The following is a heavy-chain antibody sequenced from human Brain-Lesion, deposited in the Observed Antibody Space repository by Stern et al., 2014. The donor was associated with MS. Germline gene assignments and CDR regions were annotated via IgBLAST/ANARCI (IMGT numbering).Heavy chain of an antibody. CDR1: GFTFSTYW. Sequence: VQLVESGGDLLQPGGSLRLSCTASGFTFSTYWMHWVRQAPGKGLVWVSRINGDGSRTSYADSVKGRFTISRDNAKNTLYVQMNSLRVEDTAVYYCARAHVDTWDWFDPWGQGTLVTVSS. J-gene: IGHJ5*02. D-gene: IGHD5-18*01. V-gene: IGHV3-74*02. CDR3: ARAHVDTWDWFDP. CDR2: INGDGSRT.